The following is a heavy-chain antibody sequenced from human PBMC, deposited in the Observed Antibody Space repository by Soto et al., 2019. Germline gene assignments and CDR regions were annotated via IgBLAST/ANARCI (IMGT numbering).Heavy chain of an antibody. Sequence: SETLSLTCSVSGGSISSNSHYWSWIRQPPGKGLEWIGYIYYSGSTNYNPSLKSRVTISVDTSKNQFSLKLSSVTAADTAVYYCARRYGDCFDFWGQGTLVTVSS. J-gene: IGHJ4*02. CDR2: IYYSGST. CDR3: ARRYGDCFDF. V-gene: IGHV4-61*05. CDR1: GGSISSNSHY. D-gene: IGHD4-17*01.